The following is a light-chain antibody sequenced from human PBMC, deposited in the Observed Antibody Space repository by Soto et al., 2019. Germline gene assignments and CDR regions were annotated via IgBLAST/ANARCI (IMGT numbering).Light chain of an antibody. J-gene: IGLJ3*02. V-gene: IGLV2-14*01. CDR3: SAYKSRSTRV. Sequence: QSALTQPASVSGSPGQSITISCTGTSSDVGGYNYVSWYQQHPGKAPKLMIYEVSNRHSGVSNRFSGSKSGNTASLTISGLQADYGAGYYCSAYKSRSTRVFGEGTKLTVL. CDR1: SSDVGGYNY. CDR2: EVS.